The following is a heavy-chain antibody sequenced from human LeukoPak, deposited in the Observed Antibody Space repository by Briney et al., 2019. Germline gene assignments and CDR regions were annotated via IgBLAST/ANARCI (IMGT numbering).Heavy chain of an antibody. Sequence: GGSLRLSCSASGFTFSSYWMSWVRQAPGKGLEWVANIKQDGSEKYYVDSVKGRFIISRDNAKNSLYLQMNSLRAEDTAVYYCARAKWELRVLLGYWGQGTLVTVSS. CDR2: IKQDGSEK. D-gene: IGHD1-26*01. J-gene: IGHJ4*02. CDR1: GFTFSSYW. CDR3: ARAKWELRVLLGY. V-gene: IGHV3-7*01.